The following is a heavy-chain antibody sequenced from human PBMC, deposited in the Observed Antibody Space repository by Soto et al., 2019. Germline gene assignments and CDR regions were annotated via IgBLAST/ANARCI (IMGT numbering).Heavy chain of an antibody. V-gene: IGHV3-66*01. CDR1: GFTISSNY. CDR3: ARSSDQFGGAFDI. CDR2: IYSGGST. D-gene: IGHD3-10*01. Sequence: GGSLRLSCAASGFTISSNYMSWVRQAPGKGLEWVSVIYSGGSTYYADSVKGRFTISRDNSKNTLYLQMSSLRAEDTAVYYCARSSDQFGGAFDIWGQGTMVTVSS. J-gene: IGHJ3*02.